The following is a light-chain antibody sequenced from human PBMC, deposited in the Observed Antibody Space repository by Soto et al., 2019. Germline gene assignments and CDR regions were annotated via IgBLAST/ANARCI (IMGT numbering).Light chain of an antibody. J-gene: IGLJ2*01. V-gene: IGLV1-44*01. CDR1: RSNIGSNT. Sequence: QSVLTQPPSASGTPGQRVTISCSGSRSNIGSNTVNWYQQLPGTAPKLLIYRNNQRPSGGPDRFSGSKSGTSASLAISGLQSEDEADYYCAAWDDRLNALVFGGGTKLTVL. CDR2: RNN. CDR3: AAWDDRLNALV.